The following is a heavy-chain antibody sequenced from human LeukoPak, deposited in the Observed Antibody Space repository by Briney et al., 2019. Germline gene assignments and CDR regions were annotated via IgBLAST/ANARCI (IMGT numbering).Heavy chain of an antibody. CDR3: ARWVGVVAQPTPYYYYYYGMDV. V-gene: IGHV4-4*07. CDR1: GGSISSYY. CDR2: IYTSGST. Sequence: SETLSLTCTVSGGSISSYYWSWIRQPAGNGLEWIGRIYTSGSTYYNPSLKSRVTISVDASKNQFSLKLSSVTAADTAVYYCARWVGVVAQPTPYYYYYYGMDVWGQGTTVTVSS. D-gene: IGHD3-3*01. J-gene: IGHJ6*02.